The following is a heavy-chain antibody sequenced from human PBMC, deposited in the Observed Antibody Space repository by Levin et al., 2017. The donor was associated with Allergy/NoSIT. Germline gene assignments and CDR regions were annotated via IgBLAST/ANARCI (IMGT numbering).Heavy chain of an antibody. CDR1: GFTFKSYG. Sequence: GGSLRLSCAASGFTFKSYGMTWVRQAPGKGLEWVAVISGNGASTYYADSVKCLFPISRDNSKNTLYGQMNSLRVEETAIYYCAKGHYYDSSGFLYKSDAFEMWGKGTKVNVSS. CDR2: ISGNGAST. D-gene: IGHD3-22*01. J-gene: IGHJ3*02. CDR3: AKGHYYDSSGFLYKSDAFEM. V-gene: IGHV3-23*01.